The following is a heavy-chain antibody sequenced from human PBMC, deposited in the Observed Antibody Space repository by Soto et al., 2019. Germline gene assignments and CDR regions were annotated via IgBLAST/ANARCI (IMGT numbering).Heavy chain of an antibody. D-gene: IGHD5-12*01. V-gene: IGHV4-30-2*01. CDR1: GGSISSSGYS. J-gene: IGHJ4*02. CDR3: AAGGGLPRYY. CDR2: IYHSGST. Sequence: QLQLQESGSGLVKRSQTLSLTCAVSGGSISSSGYSWSWIRQPPGKGLEWSGYIYHSGSTYYNPSLKGRVTISVDRSKNQFSLKLSSVTAADTAVYSCAAGGGLPRYYWGQGTLVTVSS.